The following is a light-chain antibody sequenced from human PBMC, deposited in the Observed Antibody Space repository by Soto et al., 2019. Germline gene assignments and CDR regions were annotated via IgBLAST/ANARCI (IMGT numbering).Light chain of an antibody. V-gene: IGKV3-15*01. Sequence: EIVLTQSPATLSVAAGGAVTLSCRASQSIRTNVAWYQQIPGQAPRLLVYGASTSATGVPARFSGSGSGIVFTLTISSLQSEDSAFYYCQQYFNWPLTWTFGPGTKVDIK. J-gene: IGKJ1*01. CDR3: QQYFNWPLTWT. CDR2: GAS. CDR1: QSIRTN.